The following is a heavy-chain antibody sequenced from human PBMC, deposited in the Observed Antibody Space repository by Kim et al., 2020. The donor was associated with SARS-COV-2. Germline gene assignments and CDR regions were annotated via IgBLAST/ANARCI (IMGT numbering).Heavy chain of an antibody. CDR2: ISYDGSNK. J-gene: IGHJ6*02. Sequence: GGSLRLSGAKAGFTFSSYGMHWVRQAPGKGLEWVAVISYDGSNKNYADSVKGRFTISRDNSKNTLYLQMNSLRAEDTAVYYCAKETYPGDSRGWTYYYYGMDVWGQGATVTVSS. V-gene: IGHV3-30*18. D-gene: IGHD6-19*01. CDR1: GFTFSSYG. CDR3: AKETYPGDSRGWTYYYYGMDV.